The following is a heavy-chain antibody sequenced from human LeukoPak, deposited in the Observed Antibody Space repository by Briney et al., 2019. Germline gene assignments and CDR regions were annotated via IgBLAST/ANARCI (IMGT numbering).Heavy chain of an antibody. CDR3: ATHQVGFNWFDP. CDR2: IYFSGTTT. Sequence: SETLSLTCTVSGGSITSNNFYWDWVRQPPGKGLEWLGNIYFSGTTTYYNPSLKSRVTMSLDTSKNQFSLKLSSVTATDTAVYYCATHQVGFNWFDPWGQGFLVTVSS. J-gene: IGHJ5*02. D-gene: IGHD1-26*01. V-gene: IGHV4-39*01. CDR1: GGSITSNNFY.